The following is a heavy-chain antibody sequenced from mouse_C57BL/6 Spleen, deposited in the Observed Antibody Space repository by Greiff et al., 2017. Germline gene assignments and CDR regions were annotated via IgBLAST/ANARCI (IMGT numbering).Heavy chain of an antibody. CDR1: GYAFSSSW. Sequence: VKLVESGPELVKPGASVKISCKASGYAFSSSWMNWVKQRPGKGLEWIGRIYPGDGDTNYNGKFKGKATLTADKSSSTAYMQLSSLTSEDSAVYFCARGYYGYDGGAMDDWGQGTSVTVSS. CDR2: IYPGDGDT. CDR3: ARGYYGYDGGAMDD. V-gene: IGHV1-82*01. D-gene: IGHD2-14*01. J-gene: IGHJ4*01.